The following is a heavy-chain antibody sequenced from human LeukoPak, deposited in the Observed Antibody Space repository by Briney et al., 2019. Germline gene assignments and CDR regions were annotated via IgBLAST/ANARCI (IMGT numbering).Heavy chain of an antibody. V-gene: IGHV3-74*01. Sequence: GGSLRLSCAASGFTFSTYWKHWVRHAPGKGLVWVSHINSDGSTTNYADSVKGRFTISRDNARNTLFLQMNSLRVEDTAVYYCAGGEDRNTPLDYWGQGTLVTASS. CDR1: GFTFSTYW. D-gene: IGHD2-15*01. CDR2: INSDGSTT. J-gene: IGHJ4*02. CDR3: AGGEDRNTPLDY.